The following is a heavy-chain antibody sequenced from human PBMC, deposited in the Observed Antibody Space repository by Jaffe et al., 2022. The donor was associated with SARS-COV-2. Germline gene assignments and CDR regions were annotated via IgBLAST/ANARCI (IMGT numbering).Heavy chain of an antibody. CDR2: IKEDGSEK. CDR3: ARDRWVCRGLACHSGGFDH. J-gene: IGHJ4*02. D-gene: IGHD2-15*01. V-gene: IGHV3-7*01. Sequence: EVRLVESGGGLVQPEMSLRLSCAASGFTFSNYWMSWVRQAPGKGLEWVTQIKEDGSEKFYLDSVKGRFTISRDNHKNSLYLQMNSLRAEDTALYYCARDRWVCRGLACHSGGFDHWGLGILVTVSS. CDR1: GFTFSNYW.